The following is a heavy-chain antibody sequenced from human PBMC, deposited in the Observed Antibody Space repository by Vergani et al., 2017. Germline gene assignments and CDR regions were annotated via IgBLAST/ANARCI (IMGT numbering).Heavy chain of an antibody. CDR2: IYYSGST. D-gene: IGHD5-18*01. J-gene: IGHJ6*02. Sequence: QVQLQESGPGLVKPSETLSLTCTVSGGSVSSGSYYWSCIRQPPGKGLEWIGYIYYSGSTNYNPSLKSRVTISVDTSKNQFSLKLSSVTAADTAVYYCAMTSGGYSYGTRGYYYYGMDVGGQGTTVTVSS. CDR3: AMTSGGYSYGTRGYYYYGMDV. V-gene: IGHV4-61*01. CDR1: GGSVSSGSYY.